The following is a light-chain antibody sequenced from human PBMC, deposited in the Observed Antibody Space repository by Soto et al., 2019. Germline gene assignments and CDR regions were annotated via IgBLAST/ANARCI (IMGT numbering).Light chain of an antibody. CDR3: SSYSTSSALV. J-gene: IGLJ2*01. Sequence: QSVLTQPASVSGSPGQSITISCAGTSADIGAFNYVSWYQHHPGKAPKLLIYDVSDRPSGVSTRFSASKSANTASLTISGLQADDEADYYCSSYSTSSALVFGGGTKVPS. CDR1: SADIGAFNY. V-gene: IGLV2-14*03. CDR2: DVS.